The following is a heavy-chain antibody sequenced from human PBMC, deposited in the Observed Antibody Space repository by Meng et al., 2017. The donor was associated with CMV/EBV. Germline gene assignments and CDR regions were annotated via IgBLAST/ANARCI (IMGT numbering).Heavy chain of an antibody. D-gene: IGHD2-2*01. CDR2: INSDGSST. Sequence: GGSLRLSCAASGFTFSSYAMSWVRQAPGKGLEWVSRINSDGSSTSYADSVKGRFTISRDNAKNTLYLQMNSLRAEDTAVYYCARVPYCSSTSCYSTWGQGTTVTVSS. CDR1: GFTFSSYA. CDR3: ARVPYCSSTSCYST. J-gene: IGHJ6*02. V-gene: IGHV3-74*01.